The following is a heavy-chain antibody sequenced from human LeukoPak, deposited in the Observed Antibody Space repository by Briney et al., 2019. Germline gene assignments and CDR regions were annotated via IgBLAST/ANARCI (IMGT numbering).Heavy chain of an antibody. CDR1: GGSISSYY. Sequence: SETLSLTCTVSGGSISSYYWSWIRQPAGKGLEWIGRIYTSGSTYYNPSLKSRVTISVDTSKNQFSLKLSSVTAADTAVYYCARPPADYYDSSGYSPRGYAFDIWGQGTMVTVSS. CDR2: IYTSGST. D-gene: IGHD3-22*01. CDR3: ARPPADYYDSSGYSPRGYAFDI. V-gene: IGHV4-4*07. J-gene: IGHJ3*02.